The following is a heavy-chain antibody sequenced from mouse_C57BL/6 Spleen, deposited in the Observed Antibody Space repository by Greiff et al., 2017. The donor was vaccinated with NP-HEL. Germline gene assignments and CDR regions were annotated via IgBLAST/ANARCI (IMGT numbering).Heavy chain of an antibody. Sequence: QVQLQQPGAELVKPGASVKLSCKASGYTFTSYWMQWVKQRPGQGLEWIGEIDPSDSYTNYNQKFKGKATLTVDTSSSTAYMQLSSLTSEDSAVYYCARFPPLGPLRRLAYWGQGTLVTVSA. J-gene: IGHJ3*01. CDR1: GYTFTSYW. D-gene: IGHD1-2*01. CDR3: ARFPPLGPLRRLAY. V-gene: IGHV1-50*01. CDR2: IDPSDSYT.